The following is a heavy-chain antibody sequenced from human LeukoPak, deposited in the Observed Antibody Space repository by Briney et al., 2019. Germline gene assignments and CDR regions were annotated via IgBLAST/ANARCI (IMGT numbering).Heavy chain of an antibody. Sequence: SETLSLTCAVYGGSFSGYYWSWIRQPPGKGLEWIGYIYYSGSTNYNPSLKSRVTISVDTSKNQFSLKLSSVTAADTAVYYCAREGHDSSGYYPDYWGQGTLVTVSS. CDR2: IYYSGST. D-gene: IGHD3-22*01. V-gene: IGHV4-59*01. CDR3: AREGHDSSGYYPDY. CDR1: GGSFSGYY. J-gene: IGHJ4*02.